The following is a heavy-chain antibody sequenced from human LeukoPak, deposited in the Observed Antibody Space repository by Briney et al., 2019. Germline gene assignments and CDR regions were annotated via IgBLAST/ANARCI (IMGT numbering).Heavy chain of an antibody. CDR2: ISYDGSNK. J-gene: IGHJ4*02. CDR3: ARDGRNYYDRSGYYSALAY. CDR1: GFTFNSYA. D-gene: IGHD3-22*01. V-gene: IGHV3-30-3*01. Sequence: TGESLRLSCAASGFTFNSYAMHWVRQAPGRGLEWVAVISYDGSNKYYADSVKGRFTISRDNSKNTLYLQMNSLRADDTAVYYCARDGRNYYDRSGYYSALAYWGQGTLVTVSS.